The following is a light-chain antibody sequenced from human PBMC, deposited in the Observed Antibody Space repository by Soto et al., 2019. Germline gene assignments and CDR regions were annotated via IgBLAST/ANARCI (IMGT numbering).Light chain of an antibody. J-gene: IGLJ3*02. CDR1: SSDVGGYDY. CDR3: SSYTSSNTRVV. V-gene: IGLV2-14*01. CDR2: DVT. Sequence: QSALTQPASVSGSPGQSITISCTGTSSDVGGYDYVSWYQQYPGKAPKIMIYDVTNRPSGVSNRFSGSKSGNTASPTISGLQTEDEADYYCSSYTSSNTRVVFGGGTKLTVL.